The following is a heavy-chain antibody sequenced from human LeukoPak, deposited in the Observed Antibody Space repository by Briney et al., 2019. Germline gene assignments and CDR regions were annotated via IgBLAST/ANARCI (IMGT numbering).Heavy chain of an antibody. CDR2: ISSSSSYI. V-gene: IGHV3-21*01. Sequence: GGSLRLSCAASGFTFSSYSMNWVRQAPGKGLEWVSSISSSSSYIYYADSVKGRFTVSRDNAKNSLYLQMNSLRAEDTAVYYCASDCSSTSCYNDFWSGYPTYYFDYWRQGTLVTVSS. CDR3: ASDCSSTSCYNDFWSGYPTYYFDY. CDR1: GFTFSSYS. J-gene: IGHJ4*02. D-gene: IGHD2-2*02.